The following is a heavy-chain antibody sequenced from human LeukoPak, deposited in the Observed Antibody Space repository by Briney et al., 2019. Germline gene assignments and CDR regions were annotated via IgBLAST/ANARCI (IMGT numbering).Heavy chain of an antibody. D-gene: IGHD3-10*01. J-gene: IGHJ4*02. V-gene: IGHV4-39*07. CDR2: INHSGST. CDR1: GCSISTCNFY. Sequence: PSETLSLTCAVSGCSISTCNFYWVWMPQAPGKGLVWFGEINHSGSTNYNPSLNSRVTISLDTSKNQFSLNLFSVSAAGTAMYYSMRANGYGLIDDWGQETLVIVSS. CDR3: MRANGYGLIDD.